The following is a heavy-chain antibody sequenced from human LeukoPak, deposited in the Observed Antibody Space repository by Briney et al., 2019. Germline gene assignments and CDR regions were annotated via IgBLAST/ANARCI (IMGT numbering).Heavy chain of an antibody. Sequence: SETLSLTCTVSGGSISSSSYYWGWIRQPPGKGLEWIGSIYYSGSTYYNPSLKSRVTISVDTSKNQFSLKLSSVTAADTAVYYCAREGVAGTNPFDPWGQGTLVTVSS. D-gene: IGHD6-19*01. J-gene: IGHJ5*02. V-gene: IGHV4-39*07. CDR1: GGSISSSSYY. CDR3: AREGVAGTNPFDP. CDR2: IYYSGST.